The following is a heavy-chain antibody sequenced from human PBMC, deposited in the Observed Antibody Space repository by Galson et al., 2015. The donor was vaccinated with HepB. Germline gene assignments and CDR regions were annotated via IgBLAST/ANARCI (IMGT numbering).Heavy chain of an antibody. CDR1: GYTFTSYY. V-gene: IGHV1-46*01. CDR3: ARQWLVQYYYYYGMDV. CDR2: INPSGGST. J-gene: IGHJ6*02. Sequence: SVKVSCKASGYTFTSYYMHWVRQAPGQGLEWVGIINPSGGSTSYAQKFQGRVTMTRDTSTSTVYMELSSLRSEDTAVYYCARQWLVQYYYYYGMDVWGQGTPVTVSS. D-gene: IGHD6-19*01.